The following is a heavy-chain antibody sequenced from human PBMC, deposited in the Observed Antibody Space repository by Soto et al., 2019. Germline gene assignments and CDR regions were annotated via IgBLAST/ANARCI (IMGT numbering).Heavy chain of an antibody. V-gene: IGHV3-48*02. CDR1: GFTFSSYS. J-gene: IGHJ3*01. CDR3: ARGDYHDTSGPFSDAFDV. Sequence: GGSLRLSCAASGFTFSSYSMNWVRQAPGKGLKWVSYISSSSSTIYYAYSVKGRFTISRDNAKNSLYLQMNSLIDEDTAVYYCARGDYHDTSGPFSDAFDVWGQGTMVTVSS. D-gene: IGHD3-22*01. CDR2: ISSSSSTI.